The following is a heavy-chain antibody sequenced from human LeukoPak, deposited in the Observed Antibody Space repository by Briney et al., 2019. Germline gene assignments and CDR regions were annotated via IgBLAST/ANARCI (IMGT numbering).Heavy chain of an antibody. CDR2: ISYDGSNK. J-gene: IGHJ6*02. CDR3: AKDAVAGTNYYYGMDV. CDR1: GFTFSSYG. D-gene: IGHD6-19*01. V-gene: IGHV3-30*18. Sequence: GRSLRLSCAASGFTFSSYGMHWVRQAPGKGLEWVAVISYDGSNKYYADSVKGRFTISRGNSKNTLYLQMNSLRAEDTAVYYCAKDAVAGTNYYYGMDVWGQGTTVTVSS.